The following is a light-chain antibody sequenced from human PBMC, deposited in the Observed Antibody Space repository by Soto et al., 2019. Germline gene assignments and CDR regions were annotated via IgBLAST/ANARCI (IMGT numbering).Light chain of an antibody. CDR3: QSYASSLSGYV. J-gene: IGLJ1*01. CDR1: SSNIGAGYD. Sequence: QPVLTQPPSVSVAPGQRVTISCTGSSSNIGAGYDVHWYQQLPGTAPKLLIYGNSNRPSGVPDRFSGSKSGTSASLAITGLQAEDEADYYCQSYASSLSGYVFGTGTKVTVL. CDR2: GNS. V-gene: IGLV1-40*01.